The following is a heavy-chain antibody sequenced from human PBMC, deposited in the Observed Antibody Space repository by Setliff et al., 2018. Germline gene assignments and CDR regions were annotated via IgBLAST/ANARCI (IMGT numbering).Heavy chain of an antibody. CDR1: GYTFTGYY. CDR3: AESGSGSYYSWFDP. J-gene: IGHJ5*02. V-gene: IGHV1-2*02. Sequence: ASVKVSCKASGYTFTGYYMHWVRQAPGQGLEWMGWINPNSGGTNYAQKFQGRVTMTRDTSISTAYMELSRLRSDDTAVYYCAESGSGSYYSWFDPWGQGTLVTVSS. CDR2: INPNSGGT. D-gene: IGHD3-10*01.